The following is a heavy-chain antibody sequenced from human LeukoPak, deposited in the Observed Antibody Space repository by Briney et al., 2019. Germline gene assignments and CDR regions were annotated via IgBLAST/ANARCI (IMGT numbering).Heavy chain of an antibody. CDR3: AKEGVGALDY. Sequence: GGSLRLSCAASGFTFSSYTINWVRQAPGKGLEWVSSISSSGDYIYYADSVKGRFTISRDNAKNSLFLQMNSLRAEDTAVHYCAKEGVGALDYWGQGTLVTVSS. V-gene: IGHV3-21*01. D-gene: IGHD1-26*01. CDR1: GFTFSSYT. J-gene: IGHJ4*02. CDR2: ISSSGDYI.